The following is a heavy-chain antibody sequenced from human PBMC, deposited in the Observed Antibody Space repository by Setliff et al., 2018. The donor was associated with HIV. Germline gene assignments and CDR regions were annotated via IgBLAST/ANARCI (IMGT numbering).Heavy chain of an antibody. V-gene: IGHV4-30-4*08. J-gene: IGHJ6*03. CDR3: ARRRPPPTGSYSKYYMDV. Sequence: PSETLSLTCNVSGSSFSSGIYYWTWIRQQPGKGLEWIGYISYSGSTYYNPSLKSRVTISVDTSKNQFSLKLSSVTAADAAVYYCARRRPPPTGSYSKYYMDVWGTGTTVTVSS. D-gene: IGHD1-26*01. CDR2: ISYSGST. CDR1: GSSFSSGIYY.